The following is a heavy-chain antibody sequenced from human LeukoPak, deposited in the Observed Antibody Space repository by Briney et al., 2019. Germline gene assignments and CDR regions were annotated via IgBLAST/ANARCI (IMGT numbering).Heavy chain of an antibody. D-gene: IGHD5-18*01. CDR1: GFTFSNSA. CDR3: AKDLEARGYTYGAYDY. Sequence: PGGSLRLSCAASGFTFSNSAMSWVRQAPGKGLEWVSTISGSGGSTYYADSVEGRFTISRDSSKNTLYLQMNSLRAEDTAVYFCAKDLEARGYTYGAYDYWGQGTLVTVSS. J-gene: IGHJ4*02. V-gene: IGHV3-23*01. CDR2: ISGSGGST.